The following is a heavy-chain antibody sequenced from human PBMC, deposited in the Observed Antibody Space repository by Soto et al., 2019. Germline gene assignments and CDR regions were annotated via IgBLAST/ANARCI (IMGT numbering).Heavy chain of an antibody. CDR1: GFTFGDYA. CDR2: IRSKAYGGTT. J-gene: IGHJ3*02. D-gene: IGHD5-12*01. V-gene: IGHV3-49*03. CDR3: TREAIVAKGACAFDI. Sequence: PGGSLRLSCTASGFTFGDYAMSWFRQAPGKGLEWVGFIRSKAYGGTTEYAASVKGRFTISKDDSKSIAYLQMNNLKTEDTSVYYCTREAIVAKGACAFDIWGQGTMVTVSS.